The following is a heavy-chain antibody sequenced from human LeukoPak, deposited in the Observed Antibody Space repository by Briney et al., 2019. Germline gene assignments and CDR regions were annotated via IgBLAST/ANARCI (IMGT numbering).Heavy chain of an antibody. J-gene: IGHJ4*02. Sequence: PGGSLRLSCVASGFTFDDYGMHWVRQAPGKGLEWVSGISWNSGSIGYADSVKGRFTISRDSAKNSLYLQMKSLRAEDTALYYCAKGAGYSSSWYSSHWGQGTLVTVSS. CDR2: ISWNSGSI. CDR1: GFTFDDYG. CDR3: AKGAGYSSSWYSSH. V-gene: IGHV3-9*01. D-gene: IGHD6-13*01.